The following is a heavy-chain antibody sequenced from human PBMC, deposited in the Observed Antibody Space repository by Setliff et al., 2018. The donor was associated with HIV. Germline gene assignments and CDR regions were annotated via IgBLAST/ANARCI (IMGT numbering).Heavy chain of an antibody. Sequence: SETLSLTCNVSGGSITTANYYWGWIRQPPGKGLEWIGSISYNANTYYNPSLKSRVTIAVDTSKNNFSLRLTSVTAADTAVYYCARMGLPLHRAFDYWGQGTLVTVSS. D-gene: IGHD1-26*01. CDR3: ARMGLPLHRAFDY. CDR2: ISYNANT. V-gene: IGHV4-39*01. CDR1: GGSITTANYY. J-gene: IGHJ4*01.